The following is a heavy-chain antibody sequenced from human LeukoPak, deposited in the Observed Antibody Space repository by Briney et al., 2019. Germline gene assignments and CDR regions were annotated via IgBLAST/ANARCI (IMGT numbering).Heavy chain of an antibody. J-gene: IGHJ4*02. CDR1: GFTFSSYW. Sequence: PGGSPRLSCAASGFTFSSYWMSWVRQAPGKGLEWVANIKQDGSEKYYVDSVKGRFTISRDNAKNSLYLQMNSLRAEDTAVYYCARDAEGGDSELDYWGQGTLVTVSS. CDR3: ARDAEGGDSELDY. V-gene: IGHV3-7*01. D-gene: IGHD2-21*02. CDR2: IKQDGSEK.